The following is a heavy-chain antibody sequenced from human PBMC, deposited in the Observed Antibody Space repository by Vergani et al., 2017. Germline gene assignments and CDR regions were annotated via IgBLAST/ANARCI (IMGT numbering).Heavy chain of an antibody. CDR1: GGSISSYY. CDR2: INHSGST. D-gene: IGHD3-3*01. V-gene: IGHV4-59*12. Sequence: QVQLQESGPGLVKPSETLSLTCTVSGGSISSYYWSWIRQPPGKGLEWIGEINHSGSTNYNPSLKSRVTISVDTSKNQFSLKLSSVTAADTAVYYCARGGSVRFLEPFPKYYYYYYMDVWGKGTTVTVSS. J-gene: IGHJ6*03. CDR3: ARGGSVRFLEPFPKYYYYYYMDV.